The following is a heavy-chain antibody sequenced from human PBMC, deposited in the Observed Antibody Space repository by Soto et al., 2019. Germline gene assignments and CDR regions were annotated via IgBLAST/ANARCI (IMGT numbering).Heavy chain of an antibody. CDR2: INHSGST. CDR1: GGSFSGYY. CDR3: ARALATTYYYIYN. Sequence: PSETLSLTCAVYGGSFSGYYWSWIRQPPGKGLEWIGEINHSGSTNYNPSPKSRVTISVDTSKNQFSLKLSSVTAADTAVYYCARALATTYYYIYNWGQGTLLTLSS. D-gene: IGHD1-1*01. J-gene: IGHJ4*02. V-gene: IGHV4-34*01.